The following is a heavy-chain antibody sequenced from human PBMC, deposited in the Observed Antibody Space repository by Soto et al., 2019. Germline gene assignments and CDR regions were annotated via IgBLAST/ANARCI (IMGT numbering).Heavy chain of an antibody. D-gene: IGHD3-10*01. CDR2: IYYSGST. J-gene: IGHJ4*01. V-gene: IGHV4-59*01. CDR1: GGSISSYY. Sequence: SETLSLTCTVSGGSISSYYWSWIRQPPGKRLEWIGYIYYSGSTNYNPSIKSRVTISVDTSKNQFSLKMSSVTAADTAVYYCARARAGYGSGSYYKSYFDYWGHGTLVTVSS. CDR3: ARARAGYGSGSYYKSYFDY.